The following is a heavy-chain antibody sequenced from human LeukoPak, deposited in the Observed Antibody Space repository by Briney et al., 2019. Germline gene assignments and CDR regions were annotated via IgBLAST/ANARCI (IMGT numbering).Heavy chain of an antibody. CDR3: ARAPAPDTAMASFDY. CDR1: GGSISSSSYY. CDR2: INHSGST. D-gene: IGHD5-18*01. J-gene: IGHJ4*02. V-gene: IGHV4-39*07. Sequence: ASETLSLTCTVSGGSISSSSYYWSWIRQPPGKGLEWIGEINHSGSTNYNPSLKSRVTISVDTSKNQFSLKLSSVTAADTAVYYCARAPAPDTAMASFDYWGQGTLVTVSS.